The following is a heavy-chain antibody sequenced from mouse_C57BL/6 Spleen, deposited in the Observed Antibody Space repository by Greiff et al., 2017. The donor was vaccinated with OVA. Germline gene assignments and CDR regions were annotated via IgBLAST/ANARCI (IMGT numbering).Heavy chain of an antibody. V-gene: IGHV1-59*01. J-gene: IGHJ2*01. D-gene: IGHD2-3*01. CDR3: ARSHYDGYYVDY. CDR1: GYTFTSYW. Sequence: QVQLQQPGAELVRPGPSVKLSCKASGYTFTSYWMHWVKQRPGQGLEWIGVIDPSDSYTNYNQKFKGKATLTVDTSSSTAYMQLSSLTSEDSAVYYCARSHYDGYYVDYWGQGTTLTVSS. CDR2: IDPSDSYT.